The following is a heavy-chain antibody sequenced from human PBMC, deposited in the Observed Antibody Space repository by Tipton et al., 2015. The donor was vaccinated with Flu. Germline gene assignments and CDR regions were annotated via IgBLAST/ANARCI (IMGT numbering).Heavy chain of an antibody. D-gene: IGHD3-22*01. J-gene: IGHJ4*02. Sequence: SPRLSCAASGFTFSSYAMHWVRQAPGKGLEWVAVISYDGSNKYYADSVKGRFTISRDNSKNTLYLQMNSLRAEDTAVYYCARVGQGGYYYDSSGYLDYWGQGTLVTVSS. CDR2: ISYDGSNK. CDR3: ARVGQGGYYYDSSGYLDY. V-gene: IGHV3-30*04. CDR1: GFTFSSYA.